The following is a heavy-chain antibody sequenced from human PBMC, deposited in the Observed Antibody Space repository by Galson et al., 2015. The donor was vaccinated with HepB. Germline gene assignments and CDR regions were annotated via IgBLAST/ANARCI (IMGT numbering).Heavy chain of an antibody. D-gene: IGHD3-10*01. Sequence: SVKVSCKASGYTFTTYGVTWVRQAPGQGLEWMGWVAPNSGNTNYPRKFRGRVTMTADTSTSTAYMELRSLRSDDAAVYYCARLGSGSYYGGYDAFDVWGPGTLITVSS. CDR1: GYTFTTYG. V-gene: IGHV1-18*01. CDR3: ARLGSGSYYGGYDAFDV. CDR2: VAPNSGNT. J-gene: IGHJ3*01.